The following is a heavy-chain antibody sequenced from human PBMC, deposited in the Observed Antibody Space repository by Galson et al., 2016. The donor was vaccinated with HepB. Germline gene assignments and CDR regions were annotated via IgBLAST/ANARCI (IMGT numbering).Heavy chain of an antibody. V-gene: IGHV2-5*02. J-gene: IGHJ4*02. CDR1: GFSLSTSGVG. D-gene: IGHD4-17*01. CDR2: IYWADGK. CDR3: ARYDYNDYFFDY. Sequence: PALVKPTQTLALTCTFSGFSLSTSGVGVGWIRQPPGKALEWLALIYWADGKRYTSSLKSRLTITKDTSKNQVVLTMTTMDPVDTATYYCARYDYNDYFFDYWGQGTLVTVSS.